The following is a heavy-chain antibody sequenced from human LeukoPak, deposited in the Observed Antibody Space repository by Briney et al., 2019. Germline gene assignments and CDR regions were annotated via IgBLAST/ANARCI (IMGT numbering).Heavy chain of an antibody. D-gene: IGHD1-1*01. CDR3: ARHAVEAASRWFDP. CDR2: IYTSGST. CDR1: GGSISSGKYY. V-gene: IGHV4-61*02. J-gene: IGHJ5*02. Sequence: SETLSLTCTVSGGSISSGKYYWTWIRQPAGKGLEWIGRIYTSGSTNYNPSLKSRVTISVDTSKNQFSLKLSSVTAADTAVYYCARHAVEAASRWFDPWGQGTLVTVSS.